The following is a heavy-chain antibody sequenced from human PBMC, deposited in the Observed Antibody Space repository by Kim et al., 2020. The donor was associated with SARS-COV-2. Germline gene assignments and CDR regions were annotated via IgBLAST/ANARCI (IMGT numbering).Heavy chain of an antibody. CDR3: ARADIVVVPAAPPGYFQH. Sequence: SETLSLTCTVSGGSISSGGYYWSWIRQHPGKGLEWIGYIYYSGSTYYNPSLKSRVTISVDTSKNQFSLKLSSVTAADTAVYYCARADIVVVPAAPPGYFQHWGQGTLVTVSS. CDR1: GGSISSGGYY. D-gene: IGHD2-2*01. V-gene: IGHV4-31*03. CDR2: IYYSGST. J-gene: IGHJ1*01.